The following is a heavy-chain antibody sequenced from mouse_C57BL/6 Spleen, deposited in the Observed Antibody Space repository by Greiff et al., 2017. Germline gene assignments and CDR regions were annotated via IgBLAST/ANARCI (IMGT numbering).Heavy chain of an antibody. Sequence: VQLQQSGAELVRPGASVKLSCKASGYTFTDYYINWVKQRPGQGLEWIARIYPGSGNTYYNEKFKGKATLTAEKSSSTAYMQLSSLTSEDSAVYFCATYYYGSSYDAMDYWGQGTSVTVSS. V-gene: IGHV1-76*01. CDR2: IYPGSGNT. D-gene: IGHD1-1*01. J-gene: IGHJ4*01. CDR1: GYTFTDYY. CDR3: ATYYYGSSYDAMDY.